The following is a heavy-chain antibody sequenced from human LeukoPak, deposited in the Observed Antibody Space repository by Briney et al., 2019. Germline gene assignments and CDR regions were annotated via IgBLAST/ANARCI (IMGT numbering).Heavy chain of an antibody. CDR3: ASLWQLQSGG. CDR1: GLTFSSYE. CDR2: ISVGGDTT. J-gene: IGHJ4*02. V-gene: IGHV3-48*03. D-gene: IGHD2-21*01. Sequence: GGSLRLSSAASGLTFSSYEIDWVRQAPGQGLELVAYISVGGDTTHYADSVKGRFTVSRDDAENSGYLQMNSLRADDSAVYYCASLWQLQSGGWGQGTLVTVSS.